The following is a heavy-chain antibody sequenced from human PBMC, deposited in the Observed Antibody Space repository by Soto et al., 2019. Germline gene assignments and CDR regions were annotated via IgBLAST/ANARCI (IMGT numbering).Heavy chain of an antibody. V-gene: IGHV3-23*01. D-gene: IGHD3-22*01. CDR3: AKEGDPSGYYYCKYP. CDR1: GFTFSSYA. Sequence: GGSLRLSCAASGFTFSSYAMRWVRQAPGKGLEWVSGISGSGGSTYYADSVKGRFTISRDNSKNTLFLQMNSLRPEDTAVYHCAKEGDPSGYYYCKYPWGQDSLVAVSS. CDR2: ISGSGGST. J-gene: IGHJ5*02.